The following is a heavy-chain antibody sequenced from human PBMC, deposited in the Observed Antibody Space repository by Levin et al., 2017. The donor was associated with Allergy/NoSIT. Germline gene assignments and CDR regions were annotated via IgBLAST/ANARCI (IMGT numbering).Heavy chain of an antibody. CDR3: VREGLNYYDSSGPYRHGLEI. V-gene: IGHV1-2*02. Sequence: GESLKISCKPSGYTFTYYYIHWVRQAPGQGLEWMGWINPSSGDTKYAQKFQARVTMTRDTSITTAYMELTGLRSDDTAVYFCVREGLNYYDSSGPYRHGLEIWGQGTKVTVSS. J-gene: IGHJ3*02. CDR1: GYTFTYYY. D-gene: IGHD3-22*01. CDR2: INPSSGDT.